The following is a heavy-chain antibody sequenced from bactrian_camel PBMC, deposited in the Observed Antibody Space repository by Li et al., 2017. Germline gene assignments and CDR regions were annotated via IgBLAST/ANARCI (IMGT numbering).Heavy chain of an antibody. CDR1: GSPNSRNC. D-gene: IGHD5*01. Sequence: VQLVESGGGSVQAGGSLRLSCGASGSPNSRNCMGWFRQAPGKGLERVSSLYTSGNSTYYADSVKGRFTISKDYAKNIVYLQMNSLKPEDTAVYYCAIGLFADFGLGRGTQVTVS. V-gene: IGHV3-2*01. CDR2: LYTSGNST. J-gene: IGHJ4*01.